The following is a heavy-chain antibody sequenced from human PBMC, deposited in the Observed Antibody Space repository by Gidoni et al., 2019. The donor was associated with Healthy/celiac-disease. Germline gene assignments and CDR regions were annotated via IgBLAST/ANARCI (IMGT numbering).Heavy chain of an antibody. D-gene: IGHD6-6*01. V-gene: IGHV4-34*01. Sequence: QVQLQQWGAGLLKPSETLSLTCAVYGGSFRGYYWSWIRQPPGKGLEWIGEINHSGSTNYNPSLKSRVTISVDTSKNQFSLKLSSVTAADTAVYYCARGHYSSSSGGVFFDYWGQGTLVTVSS. CDR3: ARGHYSSSSGGVFFDY. J-gene: IGHJ4*02. CDR2: INHSGST. CDR1: GGSFRGYY.